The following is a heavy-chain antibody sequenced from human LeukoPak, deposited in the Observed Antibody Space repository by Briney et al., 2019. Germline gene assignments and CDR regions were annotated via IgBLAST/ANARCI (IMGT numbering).Heavy chain of an antibody. CDR1: GFTFSHYA. J-gene: IGHJ1*01. CDR2: ISGSGSDT. Sequence: GGSLRLSCAAYGFTFSHYAMSWVRQAPGKGLERVSGISGSGSDTFYADSVKGRFTISRDNSKNTLYLQMSSLRAEDTAVYYCANVIIVAAGYEYFQHWGQGTLVSVSS. D-gene: IGHD6-13*01. CDR3: ANVIIVAAGYEYFQH. V-gene: IGHV3-23*01.